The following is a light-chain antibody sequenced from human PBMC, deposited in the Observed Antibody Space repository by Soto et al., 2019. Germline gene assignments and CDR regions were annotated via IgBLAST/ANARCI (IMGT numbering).Light chain of an antibody. CDR2: DAS. CDR1: QSVSSN. V-gene: IGKV3-11*01. J-gene: IGKJ4*01. Sequence: EIVMTQSPATLSVSPGERATLSCRASQSVSSNLAWYQQKPGQAPRVLIYDASHRASGIPARFSGSGSGTDFTLTISSLEPEDFAVYYCQQRNNWPTFGGGTKVDIK. CDR3: QQRNNWPT.